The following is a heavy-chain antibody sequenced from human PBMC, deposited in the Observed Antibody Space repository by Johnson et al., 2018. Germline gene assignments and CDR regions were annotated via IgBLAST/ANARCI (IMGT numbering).Heavy chain of an antibody. J-gene: IGHJ6*03. D-gene: IGHD6-19*01. CDR2: ISWNSGSI. Sequence: EVQLVESGGGLVQXGRSLRLXCAASGFTFDDYAMHWVRQAPGKGLEWVSGISWNSGSIGYADSVKGRFTISRDNAKNSLYLQMNSLRAEDTALYYCAKGGIAVAGTQDYYYMDVWGKGTTVTVSS. CDR1: GFTFDDYA. V-gene: IGHV3-9*01. CDR3: AKGGIAVAGTQDYYYMDV.